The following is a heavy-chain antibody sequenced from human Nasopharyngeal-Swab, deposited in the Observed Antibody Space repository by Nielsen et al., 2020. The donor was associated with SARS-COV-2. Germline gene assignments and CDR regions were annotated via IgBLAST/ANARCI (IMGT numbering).Heavy chain of an antibody. Sequence: GRQMPGKGLEWMGIINPSGGSTSYAQKFQGRVTMTRDTSTSTVYMDLSSLRSEETAVYYCARGAPNTVSALDYWGQGTPVPSPQ. J-gene: IGHJ4*02. V-gene: IGHV1-46*01. CDR2: INPSGGST. D-gene: IGHD4-11*01. CDR3: ARGAPNTVSALDY.